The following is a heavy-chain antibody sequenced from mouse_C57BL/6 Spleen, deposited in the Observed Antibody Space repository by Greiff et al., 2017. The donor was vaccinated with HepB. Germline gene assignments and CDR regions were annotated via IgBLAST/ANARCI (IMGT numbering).Heavy chain of an antibody. J-gene: IGHJ4*01. CDR2: IYPGSGST. Sequence: VQLQQPGAELVKPGASVKMSCKASGYTFTSYWITWVKQRPGQGLEWIGDIYPGSGSTNYNEKFKSKATLTVDTSSSTAYMQLSSLTSEDSAVYDCARYYGSSSYAMDYWGQGTSVTVSS. CDR1: GYTFTSYW. CDR3: ARYYGSSSYAMDY. V-gene: IGHV1-55*01. D-gene: IGHD1-1*01.